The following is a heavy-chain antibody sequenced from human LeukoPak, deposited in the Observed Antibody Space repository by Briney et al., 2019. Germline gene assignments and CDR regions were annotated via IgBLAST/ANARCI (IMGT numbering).Heavy chain of an antibody. CDR2: INPNNGGT. J-gene: IGHJ3*02. CDR3: AGEDNSSGYRPFDI. V-gene: IGHV1-2*06. CDR1: GYTFXXYY. Sequence: GYTFXXYYIXXVRQAPGQGLEWMGRINPNNGGTNYAQKFQGRVTMTRDMSMSTAYMELSRLRSDDTAVYYCAGEDNSSGYRPFDIWGQGTMVTVPS. D-gene: IGHD3-22*01.